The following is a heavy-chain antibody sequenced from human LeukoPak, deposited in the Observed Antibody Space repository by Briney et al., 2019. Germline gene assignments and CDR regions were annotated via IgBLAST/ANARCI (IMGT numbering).Heavy chain of an antibody. V-gene: IGHV4-39*01. CDR1: GGSISSSSYY. CDR3: ARQKSGGSCYSDY. Sequence: SETLSLTCTVSGGSISSSSYYWGWIRQPPGKGLEWIGSIYYSGSTYYNPSLKSRVTISVDTSKNQFSLKLSSVTAADTAVYYCARQKSGGSCYSDYWGRGTLVTVSS. D-gene: IGHD2-15*01. CDR2: IYYSGST. J-gene: IGHJ4*02.